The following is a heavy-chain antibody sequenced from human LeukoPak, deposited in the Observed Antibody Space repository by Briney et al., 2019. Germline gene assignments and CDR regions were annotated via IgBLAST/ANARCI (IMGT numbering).Heavy chain of an antibody. Sequence: QTGGSLRLSCAASGFTFSSYAMHWVRRAPVKGLEWVAVISYDGSNKYYADSVKGRFTISRDNSKNTLYLQMNSLRAEDTAVYYCARGADYGDSLDYWGQGTLVTVSS. V-gene: IGHV3-30-3*01. J-gene: IGHJ4*02. CDR1: GFTFSSYA. CDR3: ARGADYGDSLDY. D-gene: IGHD4-17*01. CDR2: ISYDGSNK.